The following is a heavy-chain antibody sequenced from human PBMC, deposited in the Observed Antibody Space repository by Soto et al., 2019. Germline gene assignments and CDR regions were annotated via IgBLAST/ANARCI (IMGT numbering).Heavy chain of an antibody. V-gene: IGHV2-5*01. CDR2: IYWNDDK. D-gene: IGHD1-1*01. CDR3: ALCTYNWNHRHQFDY. J-gene: IGHJ4*02. Sequence: DPDQTRVNNTQTLTLTCTCSGFSLSTSGVGVGWIRQPPGKALEWLALIYWNDDKRYSPSLKSRLTITKDTSKNQVVLTMTNMDHADTSKYYCALCTYNWNHRHQFDYWGRGSWVTVCS. CDR1: GFSLSTSGVG.